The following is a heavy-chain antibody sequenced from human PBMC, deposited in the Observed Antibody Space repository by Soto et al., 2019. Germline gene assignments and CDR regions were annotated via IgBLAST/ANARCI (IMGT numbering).Heavy chain of an antibody. J-gene: IGHJ5*02. CDR3: ATEGDSSGYSWFDP. CDR2: ISYDGSNK. D-gene: IGHD5-18*01. CDR1: RFTFSFYA. V-gene: IGHV3-30*03. Sequence: WWFLIVSCVASRFTFSFYAMHWVGQGAGKGLERVAVISYDGSNKCYADSVKGRFTISRDNCKNTLYLQMNSLRAEDTAVYYRATEGDSSGYSWFDPWGQGTLVTVS.